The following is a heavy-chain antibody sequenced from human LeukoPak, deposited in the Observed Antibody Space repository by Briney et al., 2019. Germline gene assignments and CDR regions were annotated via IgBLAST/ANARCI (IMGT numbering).Heavy chain of an antibody. CDR1: GFTFSSYA. D-gene: IGHD6-19*01. V-gene: IGHV3-23*01. CDR3: AKDQGSGQLDPFDY. CDR2: ISGSGGNT. J-gene: IGHJ4*02. Sequence: PGGSLRLSCAASGFTFSSYAMSWVRQAPGKGLEWVSAISGSGGNTYYADSVKGRFTISRDNSKNTLYLQMSNLRAEDTAVYYCAKDQGSGQLDPFDYWGRGTLVTVSS.